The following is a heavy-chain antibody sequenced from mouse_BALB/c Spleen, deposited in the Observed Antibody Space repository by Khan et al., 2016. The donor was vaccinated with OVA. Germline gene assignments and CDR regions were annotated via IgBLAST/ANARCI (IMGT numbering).Heavy chain of an antibody. Sequence: DVKLVESGGGLVQPGDSLRLSCAPSGFTFTDYYMSWVRQPPGKALEWLGFIRNKANGYTTEYSASVKGRFTITRDNYQSILYLQMHTQRAEDSATYYCARGRWKGCRYSAYWGQGTLVTVSA. V-gene: IGHV7-3*02. CDR1: GFTFTDYY. D-gene: IGHD2-14*01. CDR3: ARGRWKGCRYSAY. J-gene: IGHJ3*01. CDR2: IRNKANGYTT.